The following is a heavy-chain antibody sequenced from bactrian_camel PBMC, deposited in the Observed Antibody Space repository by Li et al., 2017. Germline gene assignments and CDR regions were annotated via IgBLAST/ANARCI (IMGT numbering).Heavy chain of an antibody. V-gene: IGHV3S1*01. CDR1: GYGYSSYC. J-gene: IGHJ4*01. CDR2: HSTGSDST. CDR3: ARGPRDSALTSP. D-gene: IGHD3*01. Sequence: QVQLVESGGGSVQAGGSLRLSCAASGYGYSSYCIAWFRQAPGKEREGVAAHSTGSDSTWYADSVKGRFTISRDNAKNTLYLQLNSLKTDDTAMYYCARGPRDSALTSPRGQGTQVTVS.